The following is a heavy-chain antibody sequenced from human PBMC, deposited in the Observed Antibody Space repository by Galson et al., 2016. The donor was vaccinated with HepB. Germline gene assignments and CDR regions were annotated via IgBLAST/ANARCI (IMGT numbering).Heavy chain of an antibody. D-gene: IGHD5-24*01. Sequence: SLRLSCAASGFNFSDYGMHWVRQAPGQGLEWVAAIWYGTTYKYYADSVKGRFSISRDNSKNTLYLQTNSLRAEDTAVYYCARDRREEDGYNLFLFDYWGQGILVTVSS. V-gene: IGHV3-33*01. CDR2: IWYGTTYK. CDR1: GFNFSDYG. CDR3: ARDRREEDGYNLFLFDY. J-gene: IGHJ4*02.